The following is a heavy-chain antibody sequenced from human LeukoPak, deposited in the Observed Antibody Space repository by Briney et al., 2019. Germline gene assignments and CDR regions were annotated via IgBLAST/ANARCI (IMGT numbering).Heavy chain of an antibody. D-gene: IGHD2-8*02. Sequence: SETLSLTCTVSGGSISSSSYYWGWIRQPPGKGLEWIGSIYYSGSTNYNPSLKSRVTISVDTSKNQFSLKLSSVTAADTAVYYCARMDLVRSFDHWGQGTLVTVSS. CDR1: GGSISSSSYY. V-gene: IGHV4-39*07. CDR2: IYYSGST. J-gene: IGHJ4*02. CDR3: ARMDLVRSFDH.